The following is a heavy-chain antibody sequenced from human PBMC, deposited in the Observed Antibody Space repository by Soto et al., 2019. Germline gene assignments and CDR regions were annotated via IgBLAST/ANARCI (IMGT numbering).Heavy chain of an antibody. V-gene: IGHV4-39*01. CDR3: ASHVGGYYYYIDV. J-gene: IGHJ6*03. D-gene: IGHD2-15*01. Sequence: SETLSLTCTASGGSVSSGSYYWGWIRQPPGKGLEWIGSIYYSGNTYYNPSLKRRVTISIDTSKNQFSLKLSSVTAADTAMYSCASHVGGYYYYIDVWGKGTTVTVSS. CDR1: GGSVSSGSYY. CDR2: IYYSGNT.